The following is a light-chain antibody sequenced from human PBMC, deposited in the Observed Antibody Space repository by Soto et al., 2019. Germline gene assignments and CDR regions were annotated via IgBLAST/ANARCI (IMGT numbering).Light chain of an antibody. J-gene: IGKJ5*01. CDR2: AAS. CDR3: QQSYKITPT. Sequence: DIQVTQSPSSLSASVGDRVTITCRASQSISSFLNWYQHKPGKAPKLLIYAASSLQSGVPSRFSGGGSGTDFTLTIRSLKTEDSASYYCQQSYKITPTFGQGTRLEIK. V-gene: IGKV1-39*01. CDR1: QSISSF.